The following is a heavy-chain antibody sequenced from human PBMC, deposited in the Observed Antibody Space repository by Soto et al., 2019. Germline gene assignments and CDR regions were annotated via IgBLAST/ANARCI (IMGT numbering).Heavy chain of an antibody. CDR1: GGSVSGYH. J-gene: IGHJ6*02. Sequence: PSETLSLTCNVSGGSVSGYHWSWIRQPPGKGLEWIGYIYHSGSTYYNPSLKSRVTISVDRSKNQFSLKLSSVTAADTAVYYCARVPDVWGQGTTVTVSS. V-gene: IGHV4-59*02. CDR3: ARVPDV. CDR2: IYHSGST.